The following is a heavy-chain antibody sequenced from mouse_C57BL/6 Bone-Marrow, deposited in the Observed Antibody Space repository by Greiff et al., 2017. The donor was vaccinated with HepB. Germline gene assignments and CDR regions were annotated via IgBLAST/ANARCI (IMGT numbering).Heavy chain of an antibody. J-gene: IGHJ1*03. CDR2: SRNKANDYTT. CDR3: ARDAGSSGYVYFDV. V-gene: IGHV7-1*01. Sequence: DVKLVESGGGLVQSGRSLRLSCATSGFTFSDFYMEWVRQAPGKGLEWIAASRNKANDYTTEYSASVKGRFIVSRDTSQSILYLQMNALRAEDTAIYYCARDAGSSGYVYFDVWGTGTTVTVSS. CDR1: GFTFSDFY. D-gene: IGHD3-2*02.